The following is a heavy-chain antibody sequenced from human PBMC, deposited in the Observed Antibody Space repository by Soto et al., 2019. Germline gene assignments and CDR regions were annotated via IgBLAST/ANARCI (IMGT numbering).Heavy chain of an antibody. CDR3: ANDFWSGYYTAFGDY. Sequence: GGSLRLSCAASGFTFSSYAMSWVRQAPGKGLEWVSAISGSGGSTYYADSVKGRFTISRDNSKNTLYLQMNSLRAEDTAVYYCANDFWSGYYTAFGDYWGQGTLVTVSS. V-gene: IGHV3-23*01. CDR1: GFTFSSYA. J-gene: IGHJ4*02. D-gene: IGHD3-3*01. CDR2: ISGSGGST.